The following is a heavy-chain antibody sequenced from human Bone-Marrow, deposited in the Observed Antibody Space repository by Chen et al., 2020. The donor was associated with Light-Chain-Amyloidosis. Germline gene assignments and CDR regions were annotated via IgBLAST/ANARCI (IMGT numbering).Heavy chain of an antibody. CDR3: ARELAGITIFGVVTAPDY. V-gene: IGHV1-18*01. Sequence: QVQLVQSGAEVKKPGASVKVSCKASGYTFTSYGIRWVRQAPGQGLEWMGWISAYNGNTNYAQKLQGRVTMTTDTSTSTAYMELRSLRSDDTAVYYCARELAGITIFGVVTAPDYWGQGTLVTCLL. CDR1: GYTFTSYG. CDR2: ISAYNGNT. D-gene: IGHD3-3*01. J-gene: IGHJ4*02.